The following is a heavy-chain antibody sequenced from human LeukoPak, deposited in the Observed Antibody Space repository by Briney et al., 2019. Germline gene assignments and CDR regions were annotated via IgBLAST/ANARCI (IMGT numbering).Heavy chain of an antibody. J-gene: IGHJ4*02. CDR2: FSSSSSYI. V-gene: IGHV3-21*01. D-gene: IGHD2-2*01. CDR1: GFTFSSYS. CDR3: ARDVMSSSTSCYAIDY. Sequence: PGGSMRLSCAASGFTFSSYSMKWVRQAQGRGLGWVSSFSSSSSYIYYADSVKGRFTISRDNGKNSLYLQMNSLRAEDTAVYYCARDVMSSSTSCYAIDYWGQGTLVTVSS.